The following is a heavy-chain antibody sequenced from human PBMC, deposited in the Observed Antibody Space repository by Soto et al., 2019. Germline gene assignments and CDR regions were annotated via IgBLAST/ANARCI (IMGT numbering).Heavy chain of an antibody. CDR3: AKSWSGSHGAFDM. V-gene: IGHV3-30*18. D-gene: IGHD2-8*02. Sequence: QVQLVESGGGVVQPGRSLRLSCAASGFIFSTYGMHWVRQAPGKGLEWVAVISYDGSNQYYEDSVKGRFIISRDNSKNTLYLQMNSLRVEDTAVYYCAKSWSGSHGAFDMWGQGTMVTVSA. CDR2: ISYDGSNQ. CDR1: GFIFSTYG. J-gene: IGHJ3*02.